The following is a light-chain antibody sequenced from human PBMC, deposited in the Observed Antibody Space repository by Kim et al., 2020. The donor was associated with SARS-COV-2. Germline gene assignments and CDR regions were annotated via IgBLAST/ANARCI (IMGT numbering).Light chain of an antibody. V-gene: IGLV8-61*01. CDR3: VLYMGGGISV. CDR1: YGSVSTSYY. CDR2: STN. J-gene: IGLJ3*02. Sequence: QAVVTQEPSFSVSPGGTVTLTCGLSYGSVSTSYYPSWYQQTPGQAPRTLIYSTNTRSSGVPARFFGSILGNKAALTITEAQADDESDYYCVLYMGGGISVFGGGTQLTVL.